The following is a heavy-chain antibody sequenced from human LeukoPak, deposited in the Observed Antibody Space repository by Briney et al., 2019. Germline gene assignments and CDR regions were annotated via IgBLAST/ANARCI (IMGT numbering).Heavy chain of an antibody. V-gene: IGHV3-30*18. CDR2: ISYDGSNK. J-gene: IGHJ4*02. CDR1: GFTFSSYG. D-gene: IGHD3-16*02. Sequence: PGRSLRLSCAASGFTFSSYGMHWVRQALGKGLEWVAVISYDGSNKYYADSVKGRFTISRDNSKNTLYLQMNSLRAEDTAVYYCAKTMITFGGVIDKLDYWGQGTLVTVSS. CDR3: AKTMITFGGVIDKLDY.